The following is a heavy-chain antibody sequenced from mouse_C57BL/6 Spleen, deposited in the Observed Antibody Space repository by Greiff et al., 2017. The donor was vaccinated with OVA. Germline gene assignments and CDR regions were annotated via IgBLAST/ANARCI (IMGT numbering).Heavy chain of an antibody. J-gene: IGHJ4*01. V-gene: IGHV2-2*01. CDR1: GFSLTSYG. D-gene: IGHD2-4*01. CDR3: AGYDYDKVVH. CDR2: IWSGGST. Sequence: VKLVESGPGLVQPSQSLSITCTASGFSLTSYGVHWVRQSPGQGLEWLGVIWSGGSTDYNAAFISRLSISKDNSKSQVFFKMNSLQVDDTAIYYCAGYDYDKVVHWGQGTSVTVSS.